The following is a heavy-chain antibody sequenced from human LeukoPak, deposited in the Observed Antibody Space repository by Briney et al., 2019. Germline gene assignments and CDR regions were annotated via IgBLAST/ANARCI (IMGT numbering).Heavy chain of an antibody. CDR3: ARKSSSWYSIFDY. CDR2: ISRYSGNI. V-gene: IGHV3-9*01. D-gene: IGHD6-13*01. J-gene: IGHJ4*02. CDR1: GFTFDDYA. Sequence: PGGSLRLSCAASGFTFDDYAIHWVRQAPGKGLEWVSGISRYSGNIGYADSVKGRFTISRDNAKNSLYLQMNILRAEDTAVYFCARKSSSWYSIFDYWGQGTPVTVSS.